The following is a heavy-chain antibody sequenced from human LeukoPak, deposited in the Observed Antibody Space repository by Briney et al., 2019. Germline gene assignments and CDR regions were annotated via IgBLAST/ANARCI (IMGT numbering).Heavy chain of an antibody. CDR1: GYTFISYY. CDR2: INPSGGST. CDR3: AALKEGVWFDP. V-gene: IGHV1-46*01. D-gene: IGHD3-16*01. J-gene: IGHJ5*02. Sequence: ASVKVSCKASGYTFISYYMHWVRQAPGQGLEWMGIINPSGGSTSYAQKFQGRVTMTRDTSISTAYMELSRLRSDDTAVYYCAALKEGVWFDPWGQGTLVTVSS.